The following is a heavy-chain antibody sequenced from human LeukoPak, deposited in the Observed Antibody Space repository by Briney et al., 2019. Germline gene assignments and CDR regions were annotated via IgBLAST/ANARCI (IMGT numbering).Heavy chain of an antibody. CDR2: IYYSGST. CDR3: ARVYRSPYYFDY. V-gene: IGHV4-30-4*08. D-gene: IGHD3-16*02. Sequence: SETLSLTCTVSGGSISSGDYYWSWIRQPPGKGLEWIGYIYYSGSTYYNPPLKSRVTISVDTSKNQCSLKLSSVTSADTAVYYCARVYRSPYYFDYWGQGTLVTVSS. CDR1: GGSISSGDYY. J-gene: IGHJ4*02.